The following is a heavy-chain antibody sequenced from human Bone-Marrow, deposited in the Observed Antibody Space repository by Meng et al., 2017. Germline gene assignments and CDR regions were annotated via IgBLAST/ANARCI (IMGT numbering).Heavy chain of an antibody. CDR2: INHSGGT. J-gene: IGHJ4*02. V-gene: IGHV4-34*01. CDR3: AREAYSTSLSSATGFDY. CDR1: GGSFSGFY. D-gene: IGHD6-13*01. Sequence: QVQLRQWGAGLLKPSETLSLTCAVYGGSFSGFYWNWFRQPPGKGLEWIAEINHSGGTNINPSLKSRVTILADTSKNQFSLKVRSVTAADTAVYYCAREAYSTSLSSATGFDYWGQGTLVTVSS.